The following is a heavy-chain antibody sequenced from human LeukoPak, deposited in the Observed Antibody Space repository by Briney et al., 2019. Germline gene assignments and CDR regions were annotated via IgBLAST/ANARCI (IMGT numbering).Heavy chain of an antibody. CDR2: IYHSGST. CDR3: ARHGSNYGDALDI. CDR1: GYSISSGYY. Sequence: PSETLSLTCAVSGYSISSGYYWGWIRQPPGKGLEWIGSIYHSGSTYYNPSLKSRVTISVDTSKNQFSLKLSSVTAADTAVYYCARHGSNYGDALDIWGQGTMVTVSS. V-gene: IGHV4-38-2*01. J-gene: IGHJ3*02. D-gene: IGHD4/OR15-4a*01.